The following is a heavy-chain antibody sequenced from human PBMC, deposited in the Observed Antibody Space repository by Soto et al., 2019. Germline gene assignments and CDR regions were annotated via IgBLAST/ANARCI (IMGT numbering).Heavy chain of an antibody. D-gene: IGHD4-17*01. CDR3: ARTKSATVTTYFDY. J-gene: IGHJ4*02. Sequence: EVHLVESGGGLVKPGGSLRLSCAASGFTFSNAWMSWVRQASGKGLEWVGRIKSKTDGGTTDYAAPVKGRFTISRDDSKNTLFLQMNSLRADDTAVYYCARTKSATVTTYFDYWGQGTLVIVSS. CDR1: GFTFSNAW. CDR2: IKSKTDGGTT. V-gene: IGHV3-15*05.